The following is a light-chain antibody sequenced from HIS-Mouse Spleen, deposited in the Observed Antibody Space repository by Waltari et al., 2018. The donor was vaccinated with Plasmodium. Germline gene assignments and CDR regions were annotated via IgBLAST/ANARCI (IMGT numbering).Light chain of an antibody. Sequence: SYELTQPPSVSVSPGQTASITCSGGKLGDNYACWYQQKPGQSPVLVIYQDSKRPSGIPERFSGSNSGNTATLTISGTQAMDEADYYCQAWDSSTDYVFGTGTKVTVL. CDR1: KLGDNY. V-gene: IGLV3-1*01. J-gene: IGLJ1*01. CDR2: QDS. CDR3: QAWDSSTDYV.